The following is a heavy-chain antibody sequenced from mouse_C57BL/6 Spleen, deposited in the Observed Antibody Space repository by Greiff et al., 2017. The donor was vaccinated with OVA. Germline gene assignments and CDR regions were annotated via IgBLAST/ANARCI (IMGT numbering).Heavy chain of an antibody. D-gene: IGHD4-1*01. Sequence: VQLQQPGAELVMPGASVKLSCKASGYTFTSYWMHWVKQRPGQGLEWIGEIDPSDSNTNYNQKFKGKSTLTVDKSSSTAYMQLSSLTSEDAAVYYCARLGKDFAYWGQGTLVTVSA. V-gene: IGHV1-69*01. CDR3: ARLGKDFAY. CDR2: IDPSDSNT. CDR1: GYTFTSYW. J-gene: IGHJ3*01.